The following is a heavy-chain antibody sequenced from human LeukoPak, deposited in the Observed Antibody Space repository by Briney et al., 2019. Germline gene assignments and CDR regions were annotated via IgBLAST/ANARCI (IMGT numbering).Heavy chain of an antibody. CDR3: ARGRRSKITMIVVAIYYFDY. CDR2: MNPNSGNT. V-gene: IGHV1-8*01. J-gene: IGHJ4*02. CDR1: GYTFTSYD. Sequence: ASVKVSCKASGYTFTSYDINWVRQATGQGLEWMGWMNPNSGNTGYAQKFQGRVTMTRNTSISTAYMELSSLRSEDTAVYYCARGRRSKITMIVVAIYYFDYWGQGTLVTVSP. D-gene: IGHD3-22*01.